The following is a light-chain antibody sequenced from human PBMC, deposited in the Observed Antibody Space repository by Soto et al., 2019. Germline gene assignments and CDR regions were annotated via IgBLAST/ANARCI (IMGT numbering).Light chain of an antibody. CDR1: QSVSSSY. CDR2: GAS. V-gene: IGKV3-20*01. CDR3: QQYGSSPPWT. J-gene: IGKJ1*01. Sequence: TPPLSTADSASLSCRGSQSVSSSYFAAYQQKPRQAPRLLIYGASSRATGIPDRFSGSGSGTDFTLTISRLEDEDFAVDYCQQYGSSPPWTFGQGTKVDIK.